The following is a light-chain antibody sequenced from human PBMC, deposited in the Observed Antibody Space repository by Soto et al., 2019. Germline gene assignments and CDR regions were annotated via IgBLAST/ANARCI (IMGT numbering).Light chain of an antibody. Sequence: QSALTQPASVSGSPGQSITISCTGTSSDVGGYNYVSWYQQRPGKAPKLMIYDVSNRPSGVSNRFSGSKSGNTASLTISGLQAEYEADYYCSSYTSSSTLYVFGTGTKVTVL. J-gene: IGLJ1*01. CDR1: SSDVGGYNY. CDR2: DVS. CDR3: SSYTSSSTLYV. V-gene: IGLV2-14*01.